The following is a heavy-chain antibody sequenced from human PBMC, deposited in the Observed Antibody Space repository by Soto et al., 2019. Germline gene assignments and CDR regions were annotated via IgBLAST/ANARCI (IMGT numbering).Heavy chain of an antibody. V-gene: IGHV3-11*01. CDR2: ISSSGSTI. CDR3: ARGGPYMITFGGVIVKDAFDI. Sequence: GGSLRLSCAASGFTFSDYYMSWIRQAPGKGLEWVSYISSSGSTIYYADSVKGRFTISRDNAKNSLYLQMNSLRAEDTAVYYCARGGPYMITFGGVIVKDAFDIWGQGTMVTVSS. CDR1: GFTFSDYY. D-gene: IGHD3-16*02. J-gene: IGHJ3*02.